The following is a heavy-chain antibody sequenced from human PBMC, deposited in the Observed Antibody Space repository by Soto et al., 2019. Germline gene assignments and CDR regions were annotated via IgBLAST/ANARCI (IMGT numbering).Heavy chain of an antibody. D-gene: IGHD5-18*01. J-gene: IGHJ3*02. CDR2: IYYSGST. CDR1: GGTSLNGVGY. CDR3: ARGLDTAMSRGAFDI. Sequence: SLTLSVTYTVSGGTSLNGVGYWSLIRQPPGKGLEWIGYIYYSGSTYYNPSLQSRVTISLDTSKNQFSLRLTSVTAADTAVYYFARGLDTAMSRGAFDICGEGIMVTLSS. V-gene: IGHV4-30-4*08.